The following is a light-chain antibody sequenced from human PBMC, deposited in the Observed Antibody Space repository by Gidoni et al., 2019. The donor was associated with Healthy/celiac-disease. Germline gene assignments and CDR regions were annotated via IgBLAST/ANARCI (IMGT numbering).Light chain of an antibody. V-gene: IGKV1-5*01. CDR3: QQYNSYSGFT. CDR1: QSISSC. CDR2: DAS. J-gene: IGKJ3*01. Sequence: DIQMPQYPSTLSASVGDRVTITCRASQSISSCLDCYQQKPGKAPKLLIYDASSLESGVPSSFSGSGSGTEFTLTISSLQPDDFSTYYCQQYNSYSGFTFGPGTKVDIK.